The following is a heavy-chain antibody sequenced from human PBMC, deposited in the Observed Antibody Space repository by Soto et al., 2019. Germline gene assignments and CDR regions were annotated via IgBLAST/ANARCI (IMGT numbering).Heavy chain of an antibody. CDR3: ARVRDGYRGYFDS. J-gene: IGHJ4*02. Sequence: EVQLAESGGGLGQPGGSLRLSCAASGFTFSSYEMNWVRQAPGKGLEWISYISTSGSSKYYADSVKGRFTISRDNAKNSLYLQMNSLRDEDTAVYYCARVRDGYRGYFDSWGQGTLVTVSS. D-gene: IGHD5-18*01. V-gene: IGHV3-48*03. CDR1: GFTFSSYE. CDR2: ISTSGSSK.